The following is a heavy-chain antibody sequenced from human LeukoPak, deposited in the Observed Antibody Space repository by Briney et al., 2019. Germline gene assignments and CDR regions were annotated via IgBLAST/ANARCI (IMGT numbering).Heavy chain of an antibody. CDR1: GYSFTGYY. V-gene: IGHV1-2*06. CDR2: INPNNGVT. J-gene: IGHJ5*02. Sequence: ASVKVSCKASGYSFTGYYLHWVRQAPGQGLEWMGRINPNNGVTTYAPKFQDRVTMTRDTSISTAYMELSRLTSDDSAVYYRARGHDNWFDPWGQGTLVIVSS. CDR3: ARGHDNWFDP.